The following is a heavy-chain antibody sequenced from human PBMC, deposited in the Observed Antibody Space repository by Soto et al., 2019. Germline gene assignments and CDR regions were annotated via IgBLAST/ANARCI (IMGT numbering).Heavy chain of an antibody. CDR2: IYYSGST. CDR1: GGSISSYY. CDR3: AGSSITIFGVSDNWFDP. D-gene: IGHD3-3*01. Sequence: SETLSLTCTVSGGSISSYYWSWIRQPPGKGLEWIGYIYYSGSTNYNPSLKSRVTISVDTSKNQFSLKLSSVTAADTAVYYCAGSSITIFGVSDNWFDPWGQGTLVTVSS. J-gene: IGHJ5*02. V-gene: IGHV4-59*08.